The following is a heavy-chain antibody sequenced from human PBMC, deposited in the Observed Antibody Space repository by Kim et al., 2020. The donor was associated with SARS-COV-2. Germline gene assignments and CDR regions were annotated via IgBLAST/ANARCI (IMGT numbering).Heavy chain of an antibody. CDR2: INPNSGGT. V-gene: IGHV1-2*06. J-gene: IGHJ3*02. CDR3: ARDDGDYGDAFDI. CDR1: GYTFTGYY. Sequence: ASVKVSCKASGYTFTGYYMHWVRQAPGQGLEWMGRINPNSGGTNYAQKFQGRVTMTRDTSISTAYMELSRLRSDDTAVYYCARDDGDYGDAFDIWGQGTMVTVSS. D-gene: IGHD4-17*01.